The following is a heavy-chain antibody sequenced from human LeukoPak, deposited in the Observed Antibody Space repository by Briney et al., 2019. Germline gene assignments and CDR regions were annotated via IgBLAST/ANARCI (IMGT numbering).Heavy chain of an antibody. CDR3: ARETGILWFGELLPDY. V-gene: IGHV4-34*01. CDR2: INHSGST. J-gene: IGHJ4*02. CDR1: GGSFSGYY. D-gene: IGHD3-10*01. Sequence: SETLSLTCAVYGGSFSGYYWSWIRHPPGKGLELIGEINHSGSTNYNPSLKSRVTISVDTSKNQFSLKLSSVTAADTAVYYCARETGILWFGELLPDYWGQGTLVTVSS.